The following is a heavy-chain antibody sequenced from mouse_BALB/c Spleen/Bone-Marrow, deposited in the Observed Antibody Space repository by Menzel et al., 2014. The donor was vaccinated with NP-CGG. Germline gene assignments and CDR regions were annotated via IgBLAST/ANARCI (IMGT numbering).Heavy chain of an antibody. V-gene: IGHV14-3*02. CDR1: GFNIKDTY. J-gene: IGHJ3*01. D-gene: IGHD1-1*01. Sequence: DVKLVESGAELVKPGASAKLSCTASGFNIKDTYMHWVKQRPEQGLEWIGRIDPANGNTEYDPKFQGKATITADTSSNTAYLQLSSLTSEDTAVYYCASYYYGSSTFACWGQGTLVTVSA. CDR2: IDPANGNT. CDR3: ASYYYGSSTFAC.